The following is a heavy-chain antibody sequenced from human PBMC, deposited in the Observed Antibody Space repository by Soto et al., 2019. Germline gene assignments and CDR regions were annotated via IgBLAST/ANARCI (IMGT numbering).Heavy chain of an antibody. CDR3: ARSFVVVTALDY. CDR2: IYYSGNT. V-gene: IGHV4-39*01. CDR1: GGSISSSSYY. D-gene: IGHD2-21*02. J-gene: IGHJ4*02. Sequence: SETLSLTCTVSGGSISSSSYYWGWIRQPPGKGLEWIGSIYYSGNTYYNPSLKSRVTISVDTAKNQFSLKLSSVTAADTAVYYCARSFVVVTALDYWGQGTLVTVSS.